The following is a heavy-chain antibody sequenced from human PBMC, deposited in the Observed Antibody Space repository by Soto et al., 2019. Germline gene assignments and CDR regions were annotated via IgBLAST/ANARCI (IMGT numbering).Heavy chain of an antibody. CDR3: ARALSSGPYVNY. CDR1: VGSLSSGGYY. V-gene: IGHV4-31*03. D-gene: IGHD3-22*01. J-gene: IGHJ4*02. Sequence: QVQLQESGPGLVKPSQTLSLTCTVSVGSLSSGGYYWTWIRQHPGKGLEWIGYNFHSGNTYYNPSLKSRLNISVDTAKNQFSLKLRSLPAADPGVYYCARALSSGPYVNYWGQGTLVTVSS. CDR2: NFHSGNT.